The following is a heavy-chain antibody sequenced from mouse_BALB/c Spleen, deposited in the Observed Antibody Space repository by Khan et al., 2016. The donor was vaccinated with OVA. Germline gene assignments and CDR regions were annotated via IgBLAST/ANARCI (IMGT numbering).Heavy chain of an antibody. D-gene: IGHD2-1*01. V-gene: IGHV1-7*01. CDR3: ARRGINGIFVY. Sequence: QIQLVQSGAELAKPGASLKMSCTASGYSFITYWIHWVKQRPGQGLEWIGYIDPSTCYADSNQKFTDKATLTADKSYSTASMQLTSLTSEDTAVYYCARRGINGIFVYWGQGTLVTVSA. J-gene: IGHJ3*01. CDR2: IDPSTCYA. CDR1: GYSFITYW.